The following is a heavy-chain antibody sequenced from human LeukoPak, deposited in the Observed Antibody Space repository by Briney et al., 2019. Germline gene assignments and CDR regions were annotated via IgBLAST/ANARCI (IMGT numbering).Heavy chain of an antibody. D-gene: IGHD2-15*01. CDR1: GFTFRDYY. CDR3: SRDRDVVVGDAHYDAFDV. Sequence: GGPLRLSCAASGFTFRDYYMVWLRQAPGKGLEWVSSTSSSGGYINYADSVKGRFTISRDNAKNSLYLQMNSLRPEDTAVYYCSRDRDVVVGDAHYDAFDVWGQGTVVTVSS. V-gene: IGHV3-11*01. CDR2: TSSSGGYI. J-gene: IGHJ3*01.